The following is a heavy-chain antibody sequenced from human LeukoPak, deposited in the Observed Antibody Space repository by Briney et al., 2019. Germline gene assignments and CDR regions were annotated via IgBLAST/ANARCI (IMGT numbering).Heavy chain of an antibody. CDR2: INPSGDST. Sequence: GASVKVSCKASGYTFTSYYMHWVRQAPGQGLEWMGIINPSGDSTSYAQKLQGRVTMTRDTSTSTVYMELSSLRSEDTAVYYCVRDPSNTSGWKTWFDPWGQGTLVTVSS. CDR1: GYTFTSYY. J-gene: IGHJ5*02. D-gene: IGHD6-19*01. V-gene: IGHV1-46*01. CDR3: VRDPSNTSGWKTWFDP.